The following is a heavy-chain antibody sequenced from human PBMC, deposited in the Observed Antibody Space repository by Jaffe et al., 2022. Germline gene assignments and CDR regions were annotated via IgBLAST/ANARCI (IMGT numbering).Heavy chain of an antibody. CDR1: GFTFDDYA. V-gene: IGHV3-43D*04. CDR3: AKESEPSTGYYMDV. J-gene: IGHJ6*03. Sequence: EVQLVESGGVVVQPGGSLRLSCAASGFTFDDYAMHWVRQAPGKGLEWVSLISWDGGSTYYADSVKGRFTISRDNSKNSLYLQMNSLRAEDTALYYCAKESEPSTGYYMDVWGKGTTVTVSS. CDR2: ISWDGGST.